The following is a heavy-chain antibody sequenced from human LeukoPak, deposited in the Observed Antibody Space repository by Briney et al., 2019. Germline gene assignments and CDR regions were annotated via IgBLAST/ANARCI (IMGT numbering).Heavy chain of an antibody. D-gene: IGHD2-15*01. Sequence: SETLSLTCAVSGGSISGSNWWSWVRQPPGKGLEWIGEIYHSGSTNYNPSLKSRVTISVDKSKNQLSLKLSAVTAADTAVYYCARRCSGGSCCDYWGQGTLVTVSS. CDR3: ARRCSGGSCCDY. V-gene: IGHV4-4*02. CDR1: GGSISGSNW. CDR2: IYHSGST. J-gene: IGHJ4*02.